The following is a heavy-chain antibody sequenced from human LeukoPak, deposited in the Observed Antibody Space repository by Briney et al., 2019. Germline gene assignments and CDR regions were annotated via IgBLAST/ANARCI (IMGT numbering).Heavy chain of an antibody. CDR2: IYHSGST. J-gene: IGHJ5*02. CDR1: GGSISSGDYS. D-gene: IGHD2-21*02. CDR3: ARHIVVVTAFDP. Sequence: SETLSLTCAVSGGSISSGDYSWSWIRQPPGKGLEWIGYIYHSGSTNYNPSLRCRVTISVDRSKNQFSLKLNSVTAADTAVYYCARHIVVVTAFDPWGQGTLVAVSS. V-gene: IGHV4-30-2*01.